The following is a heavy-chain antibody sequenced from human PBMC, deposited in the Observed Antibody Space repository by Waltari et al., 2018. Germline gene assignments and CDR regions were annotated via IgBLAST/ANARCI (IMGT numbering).Heavy chain of an antibody. CDR3: ARDLILGDTWYFDL. Sequence: WGWIRQPPGKGLEWIGSIWHSGSTYYSPSLKSRVTLSVDTSRNQFSLKLTSLTAADTAVYFCARDLILGDTWYFDLWGRGTLVTVSS. V-gene: IGHV4-38-2*02. CDR2: IWHSGST. J-gene: IGHJ2*01. D-gene: IGHD3-16*01.